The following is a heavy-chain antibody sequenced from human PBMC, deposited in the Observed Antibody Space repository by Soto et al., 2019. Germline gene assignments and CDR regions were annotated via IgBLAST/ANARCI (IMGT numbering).Heavy chain of an antibody. Sequence: QVQLVESGGGVVQPGRSLRLSCAASGFTFSSYGMHWVRQAPGKGLEWVAVIWYDGSNKYYADSVKGRFTISRDNSKNTLYLQMNSLRAEDTAVYYCASNPPYYYYGMDVWGQGTTVTVSS. CDR1: GFTFSSYG. CDR2: IWYDGSNK. V-gene: IGHV3-33*01. CDR3: ASNPPYYYYGMDV. J-gene: IGHJ6*02.